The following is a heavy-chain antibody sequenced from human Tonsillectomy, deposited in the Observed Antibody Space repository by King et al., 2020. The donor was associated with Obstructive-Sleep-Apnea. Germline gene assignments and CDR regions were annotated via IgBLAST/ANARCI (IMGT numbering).Heavy chain of an antibody. CDR3: ARGWFGEINNWFDP. V-gene: IGHV4-39*07. D-gene: IGHD3-10*01. CDR2: IYYSGST. Sequence: QLQESGPGLVKPSETLSLTCTVSGGSISSSSYYWGWIRQPPGKGLEWIGSIYYSGSTYYNPSLKSRVTISVDTSKNQFSLKLSSVTAADTAVYYCARGWFGEINNWFDPWGQGTLVTVSS. J-gene: IGHJ5*02. CDR1: GGSISSSSYY.